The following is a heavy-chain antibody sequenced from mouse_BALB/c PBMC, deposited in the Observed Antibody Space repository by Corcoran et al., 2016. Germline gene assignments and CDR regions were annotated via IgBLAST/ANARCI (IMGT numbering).Heavy chain of an antibody. J-gene: IGHJ2*01. CDR3: ARRDYYGSGPFDN. Sequence: EVLLQQSGPELVKPGASVKIPCKASGYTFTDYHMDWVKQSHGKSLEWIGDVNPNNGGTIYNQQFKGKATLTVDKSSSTAYMELRSLTSEDTAVYYCARRDYYGSGPFDNWGQGTTLTVSS. CDR2: VNPNNGGT. CDR1: GYTFTDYH. D-gene: IGHD1-1*01. V-gene: IGHV1-18*01.